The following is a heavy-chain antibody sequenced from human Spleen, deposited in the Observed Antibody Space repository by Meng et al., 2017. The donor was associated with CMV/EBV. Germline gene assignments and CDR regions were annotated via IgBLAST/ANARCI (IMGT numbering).Heavy chain of an antibody. CDR2: ISSSSNYI. J-gene: IGHJ4*02. CDR1: FTYSTYT. CDR3: ARDPGTYDSSGYYFDY. V-gene: IGHV3-21*01. Sequence: FTYSTYTMTWVRQAPGKGLNWVSSISSSSNYIYYADSVKGRFTISRDNAKNSLYLQMNSLRAEDTAVYYCARDPGTYDSSGYYFDYWGQGTLVTVSS. D-gene: IGHD3-22*01.